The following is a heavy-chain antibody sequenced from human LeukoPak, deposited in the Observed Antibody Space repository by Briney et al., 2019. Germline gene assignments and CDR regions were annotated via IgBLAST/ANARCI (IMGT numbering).Heavy chain of an antibody. CDR3: AKSDWFDP. V-gene: IGHV3-33*03. Sequence: GGSLRLSCAASGFTFSSYGMHWVRQAPGKGLEWVAVIWYDGTNTYYADSVKGRFTISRDNAKNTLYLQMDSLRVEDTAVYYCAKSDWFDPWGQGTLVTVSS. CDR1: GFTFSSYG. CDR2: IWYDGTNT. J-gene: IGHJ5*02.